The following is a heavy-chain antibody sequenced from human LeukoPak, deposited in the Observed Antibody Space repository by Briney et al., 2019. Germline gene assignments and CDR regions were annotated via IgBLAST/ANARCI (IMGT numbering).Heavy chain of an antibody. CDR3: AKTITYYYYMDV. V-gene: IGHV3-7*03. D-gene: IGHD1-14*01. J-gene: IGHJ6*03. CDR2: IKQDGSGK. CDR1: GFTFSSYW. Sequence: GGSLRLSCAASGFTFSSYWVSWVRQAPGKGLEWVANIKQDGSGKYYVDSVKGRFTISRDNAKNSLYLQMNSLRAEDTAVYYCAKTITYYYYMDVWGKGTTVTVSS.